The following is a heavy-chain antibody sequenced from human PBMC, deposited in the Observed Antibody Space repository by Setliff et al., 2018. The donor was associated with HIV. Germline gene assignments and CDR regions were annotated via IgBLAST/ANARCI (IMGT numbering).Heavy chain of an antibody. CDR2: ISAYNGKT. V-gene: IGHV1-18*01. D-gene: IGHD6-19*01. Sequence: VASVKVSCKASGYSFSKYGISWVRQAPGQGLEWMGWISAYNGKTEYAQNFQGRVTMTTDISTSTAWTSTSTAYMELRSLRSDDTAVYYCASCMAGHYYYYMDVWGKGTTVTVSS. CDR3: ASCMAGHYYYYMDV. CDR1: GYSFSKYG. J-gene: IGHJ6*03.